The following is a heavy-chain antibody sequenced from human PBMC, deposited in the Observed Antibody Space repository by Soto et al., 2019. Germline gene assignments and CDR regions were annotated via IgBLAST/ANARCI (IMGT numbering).Heavy chain of an antibody. Sequence: GGSLRVSCAASGFTVSSYWMSWVRQAPGKGLEWVANIKQDGSEKYYVDSVKGRFTISRDNAKNSLYLQMNSLRAEDTAVYYCARDSGSYFDYWGQGTLVTVSS. J-gene: IGHJ4*02. V-gene: IGHV3-7*05. CDR2: IKQDGSEK. CDR3: ARDSGSYFDY. D-gene: IGHD1-26*01. CDR1: GFTVSSYW.